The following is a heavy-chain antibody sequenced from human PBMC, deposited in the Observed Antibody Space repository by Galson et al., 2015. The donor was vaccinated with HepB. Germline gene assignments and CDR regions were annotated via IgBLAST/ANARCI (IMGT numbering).Heavy chain of an antibody. CDR1: GYTFTSYG. CDR3: ARVQWLAQYYYYYYGMDV. CDR2: ISAYNGNT. V-gene: IGHV1-18*04. J-gene: IGHJ6*02. Sequence: SVKVSCKASGYTFTSYGISWVRQAPGQGLEWMGWISAYNGNTNYAQKLQGRVTMTTDTSTSTAYMELRSLRSDDTAVYYCARVQWLAQYYYYYYGMDVWGQGTTVTVSS. D-gene: IGHD6-19*01.